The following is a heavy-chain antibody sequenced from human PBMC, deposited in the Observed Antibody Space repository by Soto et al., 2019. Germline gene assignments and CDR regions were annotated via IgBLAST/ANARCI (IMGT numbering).Heavy chain of an antibody. CDR2: IYYSGST. V-gene: IGHV4-39*01. Sequence: QLQLQESGPGLVKPSETLSLTCTVSGGSISSSSYYWGWIRQPPGKGLEWIGSIYYSGSTYYNPSLKSRVTISVDTSKNQFSLKLSSVTAADTAVYYCASEGYGDYNNWFDPWGQGTLVTVSS. J-gene: IGHJ5*02. D-gene: IGHD4-17*01. CDR3: ASEGYGDYNNWFDP. CDR1: GGSISSSSYY.